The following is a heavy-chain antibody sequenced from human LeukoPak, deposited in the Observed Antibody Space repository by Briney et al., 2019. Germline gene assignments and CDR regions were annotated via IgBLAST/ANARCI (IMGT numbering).Heavy chain of an antibody. V-gene: IGHV3-23*01. J-gene: IGHJ6*02. CDR1: GFTFSIYA. CDR2: ISGSGGST. Sequence: GGSLKLSCAASGFTFSIYAMNWVRQAPGKGLEWVSGISGSGGSTYYADSVKGRFTISRDNSKNTLYLQMNSLRAEDTAVYHCAKGRKSYYYGMDVWGQGTTVIVSS. CDR3: AKGRKSYYYGMDV.